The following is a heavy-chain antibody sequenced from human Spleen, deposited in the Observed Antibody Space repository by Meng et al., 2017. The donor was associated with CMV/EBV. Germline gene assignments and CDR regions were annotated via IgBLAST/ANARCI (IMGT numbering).Heavy chain of an antibody. Sequence: GESLKISCAASGFIFSSYSMNWVRQAPGKGLEWVSSISSSSSYIYYADSVKGRFTVSRDNAKNSLYLQMSSLRAEDTAVYYCARAQVYYFDSWGQGTLVTVSS. CDR2: ISSSSSYI. J-gene: IGHJ4*01. D-gene: IGHD2-8*01. CDR3: ARAQVYYFDS. V-gene: IGHV3-21*01. CDR1: GFIFSSYS.